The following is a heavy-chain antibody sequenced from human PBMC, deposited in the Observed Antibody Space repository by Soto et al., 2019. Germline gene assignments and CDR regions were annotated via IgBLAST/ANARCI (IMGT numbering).Heavy chain of an antibody. J-gene: IGHJ5*02. CDR1: GYIFTSYG. D-gene: IGHD2-2*01. Sequence: VKVSCKSSGYIFTSYGISWVRQAPGQGLEWMGWISSYNGNTNYAQKVQDRVTMTTDTSTTTTYMELRSLTPDDKAVYYCARGPRYCSSTSCFSGVTWFDPWGQGTLVTVAS. V-gene: IGHV1-18*04. CDR2: ISSYNGNT. CDR3: ARGPRYCSSTSCFSGVTWFDP.